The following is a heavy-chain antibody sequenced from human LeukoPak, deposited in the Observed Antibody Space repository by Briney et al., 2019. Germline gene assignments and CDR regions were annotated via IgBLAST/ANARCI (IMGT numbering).Heavy chain of an antibody. CDR1: GFTFSSYW. D-gene: IGHD5-24*01. CDR3: AKDALQFLHYYHMDV. J-gene: IGHJ6*03. CDR2: IKQDGSEK. V-gene: IGHV3-7*01. Sequence: PGGSLRLSCAASGFTFSSYWMSWVRQAPGKGLEWVANIKQDGSEKYYVDSVKGRFTISRDNAKNSLYLQMNSLRAEDTAVYYCAKDALQFLHYYHMDVWGKGTTVTVSS.